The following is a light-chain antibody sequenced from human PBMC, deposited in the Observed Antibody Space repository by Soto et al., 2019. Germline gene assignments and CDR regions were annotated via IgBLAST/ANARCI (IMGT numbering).Light chain of an antibody. CDR2: KAS. CDR3: QQYYTYRT. J-gene: IGKJ1*01. CDR1: QTISSW. Sequence: DIQMTQSPSTLSGSVGDRVTITCRASQTISSWLAWYQQKPGKAPKLLIYKASTLKSGVPSRFSGSGSGTEFTLTISSLQPDDFATYYCQQYYTYRTFGQGTKV. V-gene: IGKV1-5*03.